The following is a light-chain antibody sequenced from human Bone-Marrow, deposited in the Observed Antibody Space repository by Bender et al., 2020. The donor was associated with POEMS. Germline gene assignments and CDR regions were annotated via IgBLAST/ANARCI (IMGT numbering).Light chain of an antibody. CDR2: GYN. CDR1: SSDVGGYNY. V-gene: IGLV2-8*01. J-gene: IGLJ3*02. CDR3: QSYDNSLGGWV. Sequence: QSALTQPPSASGSPGQSVTISCTGTSSDVGGYNYVSWYQQHPGKAPKLLIYGYNNRPSGVPDRFSGSKSGTSASLAITGLQAEDEADYYCQSYDNSLGGWVFGGGTKLTVL.